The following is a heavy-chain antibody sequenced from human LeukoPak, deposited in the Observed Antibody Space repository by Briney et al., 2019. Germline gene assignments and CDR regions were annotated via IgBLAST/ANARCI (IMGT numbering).Heavy chain of an antibody. Sequence: GRSLRLSCAASGFTFDDYAMHWVRQAPGKGLEWVSGISWNSGSIGYADSVKGRFTISRDNAKNSLYLQMNSLRAEDMALYYCAKGSVVPAAQFDYWGQGTLVTVSS. V-gene: IGHV3-9*03. CDR1: GFTFDDYA. CDR2: ISWNSGSI. D-gene: IGHD2-2*01. J-gene: IGHJ4*02. CDR3: AKGSVVPAAQFDY.